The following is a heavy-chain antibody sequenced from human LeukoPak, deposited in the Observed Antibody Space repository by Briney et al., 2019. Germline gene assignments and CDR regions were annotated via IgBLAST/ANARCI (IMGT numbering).Heavy chain of an antibody. Sequence: ASVKVSCKASGFTFTSSAMQWVRQARGQRLEWIGWIVVGSGNTNYAQKFQERVTITRDMSTSTAYMELSSLRSEDTAVYYCAAAGKPPLRYFAALDAFDIWGQGTMVTVSS. CDR3: AAAGKPPLRYFAALDAFDI. D-gene: IGHD3-9*01. J-gene: IGHJ3*02. CDR1: GFTFTSSA. CDR2: IVVGSGNT. V-gene: IGHV1-58*02.